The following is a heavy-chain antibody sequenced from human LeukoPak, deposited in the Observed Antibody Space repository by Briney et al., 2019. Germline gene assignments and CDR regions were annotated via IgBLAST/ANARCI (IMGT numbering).Heavy chain of an antibody. CDR2: ISYDGSNK. V-gene: IGHV3-30*03. J-gene: IGHJ6*02. CDR1: GFAFSSYG. CDR3: AFNPADYYYYGMDV. Sequence: GGSLRLSCAASGFAFSSYGMHWVRQAPGKGLEWVAVISYDGSNKYYADSVKGRFTISRDNSKNTLYLQMNSLRAEDTAVYYCAFNPADYYYYGMDVWGQGTTVTVSS. D-gene: IGHD1-14*01.